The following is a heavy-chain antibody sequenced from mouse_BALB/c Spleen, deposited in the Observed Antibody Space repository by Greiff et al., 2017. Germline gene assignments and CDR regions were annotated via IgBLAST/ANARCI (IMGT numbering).Heavy chain of an antibody. Sequence: LQESGAELMKPGASVKISCKATGYTFSSYWIEWVKQRPGHGLEWIGEILPGSGSTNYNEKFKGKATFTADTSSNTAYMQLSSLTSEDSAVYYCARVTALYAMDYWGQGTSVTVSS. J-gene: IGHJ4*01. CDR3: ARVTALYAMDY. D-gene: IGHD2-2*01. V-gene: IGHV1-9*01. CDR1: GYTFSSYW. CDR2: ILPGSGST.